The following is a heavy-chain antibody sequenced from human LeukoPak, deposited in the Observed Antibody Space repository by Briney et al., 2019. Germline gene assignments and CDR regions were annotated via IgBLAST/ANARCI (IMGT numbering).Heavy chain of an antibody. CDR2: IKQDGSEK. Sequence: PGGTLRLSCAASGFTFSSYGMSWVRQAPGKGLEWVANIKQDGSEKYYVDSVKGRFTISRDNAKNSLYLQMNSLRAEDTAVYYCARGMPRLSFSEWSAHDAFDIWGQGTMVTVSS. V-gene: IGHV3-7*04. CDR3: ARGMPRLSFSEWSAHDAFDI. CDR1: GFTFSSYG. J-gene: IGHJ3*02. D-gene: IGHD3-3*01.